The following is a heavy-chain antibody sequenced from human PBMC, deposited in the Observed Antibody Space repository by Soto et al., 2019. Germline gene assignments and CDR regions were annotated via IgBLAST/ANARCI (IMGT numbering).Heavy chain of an antibody. CDR3: ARGRRGPGYYDSSGYPWFASDI. Sequence: SETLSLTCTVSGGSISSYYWSWIRQPPGKGLEWIGYIYYSGSTNYNPSLKSRVTISVDTSKNQFSLKLSSVTAADTAVYYCARGRRGPGYYDSSGYPWFASDIWGQGTMVTVSS. V-gene: IGHV4-59*01. J-gene: IGHJ3*02. CDR1: GGSISSYY. D-gene: IGHD3-22*01. CDR2: IYYSGST.